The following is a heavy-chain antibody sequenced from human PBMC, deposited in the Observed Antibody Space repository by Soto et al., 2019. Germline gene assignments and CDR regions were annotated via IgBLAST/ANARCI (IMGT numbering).Heavy chain of an antibody. Sequence: QVQLVQSGAEVKKPGASVKVSCKASGYTFTSYGISWVRQAPGQGLEWMGWISAYNGNTNYAQKLQGRVTMATDTSTSTAYMELRSLRSDDTAVYYCARASTGRFGDHPGWFDPWGQGTLVTVSS. CDR2: ISAYNGNT. CDR1: GYTFTSYG. V-gene: IGHV1-18*01. D-gene: IGHD3-10*01. J-gene: IGHJ5*02. CDR3: ARASTGRFGDHPGWFDP.